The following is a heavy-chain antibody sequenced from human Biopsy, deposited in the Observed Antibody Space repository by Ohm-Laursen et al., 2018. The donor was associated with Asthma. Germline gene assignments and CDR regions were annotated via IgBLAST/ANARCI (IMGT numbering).Heavy chain of an antibody. Sequence: SQTLSLTCIVSYGSITSGGYYWTWIRQHPGKGLEWIGFIYYSGSTYYNPSLKSRVSISIDTSKNQFSLKLSSVTAADTAVYYCARAQDYYDSRGYYRSFDYWGQRTLVTVSS. V-gene: IGHV4-31*03. CDR3: ARAQDYYDSRGYYRSFDY. CDR2: IYYSGST. J-gene: IGHJ4*02. CDR1: YGSITSGGYY. D-gene: IGHD3-22*01.